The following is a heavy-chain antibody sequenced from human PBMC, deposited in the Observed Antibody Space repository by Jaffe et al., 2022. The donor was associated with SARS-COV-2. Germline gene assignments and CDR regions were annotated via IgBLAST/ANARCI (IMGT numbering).Heavy chain of an antibody. J-gene: IGHJ4*02. CDR3: AKDPRGVRGGLPGVDY. V-gene: IGHV3-23*01. Sequence: EVQLLESGGGLVQPGGSLRLSCAASGFTFSSYAMSWVRQAPGKGLEWVSAISGSGGSTYYADSVKGRFTISRDNSKNTLYLQMNSLRAEDTAVYYCAKDPRGVRGGLPGVDYWGQGTLVTVSS. D-gene: IGHD3-10*01. CDR1: GFTFSSYA. CDR2: ISGSGGST.